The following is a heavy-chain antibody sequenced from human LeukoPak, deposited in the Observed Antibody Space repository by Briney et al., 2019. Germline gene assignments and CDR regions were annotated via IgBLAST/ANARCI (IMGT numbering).Heavy chain of an antibody. CDR3: ARVNRFGYYYMDV. J-gene: IGHJ6*03. D-gene: IGHD3-10*01. V-gene: IGHV4-59*01. CDR1: GGSISSYY. Sequence: SETLSLTCTVSGGSISSYYWSWIRQPPGKGLEWIGYIYYSGSTNYNPSLKSRVTISVDTSKNQFSLKLSSVTAADTAVYYCARVNRFGYYYMDVWGKGTTVTVSS. CDR2: IYYSGST.